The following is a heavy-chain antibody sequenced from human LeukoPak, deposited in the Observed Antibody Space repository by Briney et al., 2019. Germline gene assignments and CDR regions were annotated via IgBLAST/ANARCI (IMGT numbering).Heavy chain of an antibody. CDR1: GFTFSSYS. J-gene: IGHJ3*02. V-gene: IGHV3-21*01. D-gene: IGHD5-12*01. CDR2: ISSSSSYI. CDR3: ALLGQHSGYDLRWSDAFDI. Sequence: NPGGSLRLSCAASGFTFSSYSMNWVRQAPGKGLEWVSSISSSSSYIYYADSVKGRFTISRDNAKNSLYLQMNSLRAEDTAVYYCALLGQHSGYDLRWSDAFDIWGQGTMVTVSS.